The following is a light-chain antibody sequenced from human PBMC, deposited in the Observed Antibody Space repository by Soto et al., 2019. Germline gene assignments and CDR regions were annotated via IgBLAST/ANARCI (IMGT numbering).Light chain of an antibody. CDR2: GAS. J-gene: IGKJ1*01. V-gene: IGKV3-15*01. CDR1: QSVSSN. CDR3: QQYNTWPPLP. Sequence: EIVMTQAPATLSVSPGERATLSCRASQSVSSNLAWYQQKPGQAPRLLIYGASTRATGIPARFSGSGSGTEFTLTISSLQSEAFAVYYCQQYNTWPPLPFCQGTQGEIQ.